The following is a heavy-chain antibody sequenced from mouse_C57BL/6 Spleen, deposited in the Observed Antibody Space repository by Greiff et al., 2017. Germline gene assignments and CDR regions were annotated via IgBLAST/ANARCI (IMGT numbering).Heavy chain of an antibody. D-gene: IGHD2-4*01. Sequence: VQLQQSGAELARPGASVKLSCKASGYTFTSYGISWVKQRTGQGLEWIGEIYPRSGNTYYNEKFKGKATLTADKSSSTAYMELRSLTSEDPAVYFCARRDYDYDWNFDYWGQGTTRTVSS. V-gene: IGHV1-81*01. CDR1: GYTFTSYG. CDR2: IYPRSGNT. J-gene: IGHJ2*01. CDR3: ARRDYDYDWNFDY.